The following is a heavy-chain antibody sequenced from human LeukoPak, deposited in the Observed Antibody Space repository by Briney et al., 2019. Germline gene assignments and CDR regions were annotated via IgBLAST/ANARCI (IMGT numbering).Heavy chain of an antibody. Sequence: GESLKISCKDSGYSFTNYWIGWVRQAPGKGLEWVSVIYSGGSTYYADSVKGRFTISRDKSKNTVYLQMNSLSAEDTAIYYCARVASTSPYFYGMDVWGQGTTVTVSS. J-gene: IGHJ6*02. CDR1: GYSFTNYW. CDR2: IYSGGST. CDR3: ARVASTSPYFYGMDV. V-gene: IGHV3-53*01.